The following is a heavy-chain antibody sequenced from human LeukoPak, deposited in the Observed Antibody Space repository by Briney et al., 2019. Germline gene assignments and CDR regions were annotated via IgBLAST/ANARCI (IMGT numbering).Heavy chain of an antibody. J-gene: IGHJ4*02. CDR1: GGSINSYY. CDR3: ARDTVIGSGSHSFEY. V-gene: IGHV4-59*12. D-gene: IGHD1-26*01. Sequence: SETLSLTCTVSGGSINSYYWSWIRQTPGKGLEWIGYIYYSGSTNYNYNPSLKSRVTMSVDTSKSQFSLKLSSVTAADTAVYYCARDTVIGSGSHSFEYWGQGTLVIVSS. CDR2: IYYSGSTNY.